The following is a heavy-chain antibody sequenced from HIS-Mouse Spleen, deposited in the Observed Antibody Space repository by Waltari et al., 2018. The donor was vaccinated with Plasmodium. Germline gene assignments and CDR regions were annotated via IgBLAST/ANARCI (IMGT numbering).Heavy chain of an antibody. Sequence: QVQLVQSGAEVKKPGSSVKVSCKASGGTFSSYAISWVRQAPGQGLEWMGSIIPNLGITNYAQNFQGRVTITADKSTSTAYMELSSLRSEDTAVYYCARVLSIAAAGKDAFDIWGQGTMVTVSS. CDR1: GGTFSSYA. CDR3: ARVLSIAAAGKDAFDI. V-gene: IGHV1-69*04. D-gene: IGHD6-13*01. J-gene: IGHJ3*02. CDR2: IIPNLGIT.